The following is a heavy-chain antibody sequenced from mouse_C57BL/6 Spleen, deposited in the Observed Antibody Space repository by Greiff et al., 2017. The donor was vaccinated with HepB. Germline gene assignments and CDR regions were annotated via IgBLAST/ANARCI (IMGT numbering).Heavy chain of an antibody. CDR2: INPNYGTT. D-gene: IGHD2-4*01. Sequence: EVQLQESGPELVKPGASVKISCKASGYSFTDYNMNWVKQSNGQSLEWIGEINPNYGTTSYNQKFKGKATLTVDKSSSTAYMQLNSLTSEDSSVYYCAEGLEDDYFYAMDDWGQGTSVTVSS. CDR3: AEGLEDDYFYAMDD. CDR1: GYSFTDYN. V-gene: IGHV1-39*01. J-gene: IGHJ4*01.